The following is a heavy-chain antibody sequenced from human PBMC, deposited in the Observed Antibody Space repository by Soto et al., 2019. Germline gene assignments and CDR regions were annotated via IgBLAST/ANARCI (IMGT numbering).Heavy chain of an antibody. J-gene: IGHJ5*02. CDR1: CDSIGSGDFY. Sequence: PSETLSLTCAVSCDSIGSGDFYWTWIRQSPGKGLEYIGYIYKSGRTYYNPSLKSRLIISLDTSKSQFFLRLSSVTAADTAMYYCARSLSASSGWFAPWGQGTLVTVSS. CDR3: ARSLSASSGWFAP. CDR2: IYKSGRT. D-gene: IGHD6-6*01. V-gene: IGHV4-30-4*01.